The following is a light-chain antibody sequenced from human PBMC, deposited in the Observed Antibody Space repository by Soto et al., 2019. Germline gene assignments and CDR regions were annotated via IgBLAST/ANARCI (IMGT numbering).Light chain of an antibody. J-gene: IGKJ3*01. CDR2: AAS. CDR3: LQDYISPFT. CDR1: QGIRND. V-gene: IGKV1-6*01. Sequence: AIQMTQSPSSLSASVGDRVTITCRASQGIRNDLGWYQQKPRKAPKLLIYAASSLQSGVPLRFSGSGSGTDFTLTISSLQPEDFATYYCLQDYISPFTFGPGTKVDIK.